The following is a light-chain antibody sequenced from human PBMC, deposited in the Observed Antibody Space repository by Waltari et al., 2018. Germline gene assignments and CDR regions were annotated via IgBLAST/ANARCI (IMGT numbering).Light chain of an antibody. CDR2: SNN. Sequence: QSVLTQPPSASGTPGQWVTISCSGSSSNIGSNTVNWYQNLPGTAPKLLIYSNNQRPSGVPDRFSGSKSGTSASLAISGLQSEDEADYYCQQYYSFPQTFGQGTK. J-gene: IGLJ3*02. V-gene: IGLV1-44*01. CDR3: QQYYSFPQT. CDR1: SSNIGSNT.